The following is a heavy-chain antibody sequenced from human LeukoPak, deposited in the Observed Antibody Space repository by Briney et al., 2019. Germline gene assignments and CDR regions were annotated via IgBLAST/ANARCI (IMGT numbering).Heavy chain of an antibody. CDR2: IIPILGIA. V-gene: IGHV1-69*04. CDR3: ARDLIAAAGRLVDY. J-gene: IGHJ4*02. D-gene: IGHD6-13*01. Sequence: SVKVSFKASGGTFSSYAISWVRQAPGQGLEWMGRIIPILGIANYAQKFQGRVTITADKSTSTAYMELSSLRSEDTAVYYCARDLIAAAGRLVDYWGQGTLVTVSS. CDR1: GGTFSSYA.